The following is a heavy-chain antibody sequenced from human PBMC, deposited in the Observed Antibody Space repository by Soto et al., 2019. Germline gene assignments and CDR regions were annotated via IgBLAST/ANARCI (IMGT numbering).Heavy chain of an antibody. J-gene: IGHJ4*02. D-gene: IGHD3-10*01. V-gene: IGHV3-15*07. CDR1: GFTFSNAW. Sequence: EVQLVESGGGLVKPGGSLRLSCAASGFTFSNAWMNWVRQAPGKGLEWVGHIKSKTDGGTTDYAAPVKGRFTISRDDSKNTLYLQMNSLKTEDTAVYYCTTGGFGEPYFDYRGQGTLVTVSS. CDR3: TTGGFGEPYFDY. CDR2: IKSKTDGGTT.